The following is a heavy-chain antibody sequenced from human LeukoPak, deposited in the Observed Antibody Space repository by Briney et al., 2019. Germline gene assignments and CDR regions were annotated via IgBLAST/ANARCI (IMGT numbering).Heavy chain of an antibody. D-gene: IGHD2-2*01. J-gene: IGHJ3*02. V-gene: IGHV1-69*13. Sequence: ASVKVSCKASGGTFSSYAISWVRQAPGQGLEWMGGIIPIFGTANYAQKFQGRVTITADESTSTAYMELSSLRSEDTAVYYCARDMSCSSTSCYGTEDDAFDIWGQGTMVTVSS. CDR3: ARDMSCSSTSCYGTEDDAFDI. CDR2: IIPIFGTA. CDR1: GGTFSSYA.